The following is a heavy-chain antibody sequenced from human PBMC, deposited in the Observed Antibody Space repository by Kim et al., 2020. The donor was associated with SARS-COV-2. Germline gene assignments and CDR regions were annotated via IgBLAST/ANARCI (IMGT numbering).Heavy chain of an antibody. Sequence: SETLSLTCTVSGGSISSYYWSWIRQPPGKGLEWIGYIYYSGSTNYNPSLKSRVTISVDTSKNQFSLKLSSVTAADTAVYYCARANAPPLWFGESRVYDWFDPWGQGTLVTVSS. CDR3: ARANAPPLWFGESRVYDWFDP. V-gene: IGHV4-59*13. CDR1: GGSISSYY. J-gene: IGHJ5*02. CDR2: IYYSGST. D-gene: IGHD3-10*01.